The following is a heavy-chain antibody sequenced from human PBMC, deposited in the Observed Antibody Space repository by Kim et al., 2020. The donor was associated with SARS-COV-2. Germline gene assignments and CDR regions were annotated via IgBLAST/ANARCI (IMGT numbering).Heavy chain of an antibody. CDR3: ANRELLPAFDL. CDR1: GFTFSDYA. D-gene: IGHD1-26*01. Sequence: GGSLRLSCAASGFTFSDYAMSWVRQAPGKGLQWLSAITTTGGDTYYAASVRGRFTISRDNSKNTLYLQMNNLSAEDTAVYYCANRELLPAFDLWGQGTMVTVSS. CDR2: ITTTGGDT. V-gene: IGHV3-23*01. J-gene: IGHJ3*01.